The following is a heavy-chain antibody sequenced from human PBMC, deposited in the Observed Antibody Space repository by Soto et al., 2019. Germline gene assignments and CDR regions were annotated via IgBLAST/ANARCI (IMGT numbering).Heavy chain of an antibody. V-gene: IGHV3-23*01. J-gene: IGHJ6*03. Sequence: GGSLRLSCAASGFTFSSYAMSWVRQAPGKGLEWVSAISGSGGSTYYADSVKGRFTISRDNSKNTLYLQMNSLRAEDTAVYYCAKEMVVVAAKFYYYYMDVWGKGTTVTVSS. CDR2: ISGSGGST. D-gene: IGHD2-15*01. CDR3: AKEMVVVAAKFYYYYMDV. CDR1: GFTFSSYA.